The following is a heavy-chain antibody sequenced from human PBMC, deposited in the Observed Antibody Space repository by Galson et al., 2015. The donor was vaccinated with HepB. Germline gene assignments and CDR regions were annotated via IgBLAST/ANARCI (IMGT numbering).Heavy chain of an antibody. Sequence: SLRLSCAASGFTFSSDAMSWVRPAPGKGLEWVSSISGSGSSKYYADSVKGRFTTSRDNAKNMVYLQMNSLRDEDTAVYYCGSGPTRYTGWYSGLHKFFQHWGQGTLVTVSS. CDR3: GSGPTRYTGWYSGLHKFFQH. V-gene: IGHV3-23*01. CDR2: ISGSGSSK. D-gene: IGHD6-19*01. J-gene: IGHJ1*01. CDR1: GFTFSSDA.